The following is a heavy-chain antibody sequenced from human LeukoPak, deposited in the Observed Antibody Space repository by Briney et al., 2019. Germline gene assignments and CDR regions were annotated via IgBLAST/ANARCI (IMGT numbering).Heavy chain of an antibody. CDR2: ISYNGANT. J-gene: IGHJ3*02. CDR1: GFTFSTYA. V-gene: IGHV3-23*01. Sequence: GGSLRLSCVASGFTFSTYAMAWVRQAPGKGLEWVSSISYNGANTHYADSVKGRFTISRDNSKNTLDLEMNNLRADDTAVYYCAKNRYYYDSSGPMFAFDIWGQGTTVTVSS. D-gene: IGHD3-22*01. CDR3: AKNRYYYDSSGPMFAFDI.